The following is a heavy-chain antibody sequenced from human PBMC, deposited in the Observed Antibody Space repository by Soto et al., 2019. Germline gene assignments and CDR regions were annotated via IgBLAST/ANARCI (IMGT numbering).Heavy chain of an antibody. J-gene: IGHJ6*02. CDR1: GFTFSSSA. CDR3: AKVFQYYYYGMDV. V-gene: IGHV3-23*01. CDR2: ISASGAST. Sequence: GGSLRLSCAASGFTFSSSAMSWVRQAPGKGLEWVSAISASGASTYYAGSVKGRFTISRDNSKNTLYLQMNTLRAEDTALYYCAKVFQYYYYGMDVWGQGXTVTVSS.